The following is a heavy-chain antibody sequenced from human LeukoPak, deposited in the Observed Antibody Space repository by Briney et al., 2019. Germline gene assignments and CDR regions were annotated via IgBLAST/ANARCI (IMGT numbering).Heavy chain of an antibody. D-gene: IGHD3-22*01. CDR3: AKDAAYYYDSSGYPYYFDY. CDR1: GFTFSTYS. J-gene: IGHJ4*02. CDR2: ISGDSDYI. Sequence: GESSRLSCAASGFTFSTYSMNCVRQAPGKGLEWVSAISGDSDYIYYADSVKGRFTISRDNAKNSLYLQMNSLRAEDTAVYYCAKDAAYYYDSSGYPYYFDYWGQGTLVTVSS. V-gene: IGHV3-21*01.